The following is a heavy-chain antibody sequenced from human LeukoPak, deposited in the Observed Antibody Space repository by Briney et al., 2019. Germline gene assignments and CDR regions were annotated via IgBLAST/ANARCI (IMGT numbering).Heavy chain of an antibody. J-gene: IGHJ3*02. V-gene: IGHV3-30*18. CDR3: AKGWSSGWYTGSDI. Sequence: GGSLRLSCAASGLTFSSYDMHWVRQAPGKGLEWVAVISYDGSNKSYGDSLKGRFTISRDNSKNTLYLQMNSLRTEDTAVYYCAKGWSSGWYTGSDIWGQGTMVTVSS. D-gene: IGHD6-19*01. CDR1: GLTFSSYD. CDR2: ISYDGSNK.